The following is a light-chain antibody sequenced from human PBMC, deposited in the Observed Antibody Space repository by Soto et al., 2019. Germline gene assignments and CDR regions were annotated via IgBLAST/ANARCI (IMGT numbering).Light chain of an antibody. J-gene: IGKJ1*01. CDR1: QSVTSSY. Sequence: IVLTQSPGTLSLSPGERATLSCRASQSVTSSYLAWYQQKPGQAPSLLIYGASTRATGIPARFSGSGSGTEFTLTISSLQSEDCAVYYCQQYKNWPWTFGQGTKVDIK. V-gene: IGKV3-15*01. CDR3: QQYKNWPWT. CDR2: GAS.